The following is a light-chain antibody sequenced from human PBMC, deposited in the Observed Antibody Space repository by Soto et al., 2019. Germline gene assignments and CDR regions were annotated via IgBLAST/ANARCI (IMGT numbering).Light chain of an antibody. CDR2: GNT. CDR1: SSNIGAGYD. Sequence: QSVLTQPPSVSGAPGQRVTISCTGSSSNIGAGYDVHWYQQLPGTAPKLLIYGNTNRPSGVPDRFSGSKSGTSASLAITGLQAEDEADDYCQSHDTSLSGYVFGTGTKVTVL. CDR3: QSHDTSLSGYV. J-gene: IGLJ1*01. V-gene: IGLV1-40*01.